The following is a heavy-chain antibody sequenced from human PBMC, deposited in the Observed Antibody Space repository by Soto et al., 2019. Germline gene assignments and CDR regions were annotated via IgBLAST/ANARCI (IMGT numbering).Heavy chain of an antibody. CDR2: RHYTGFS. Sequence: SETLSLTCSFSGDSVTSHYLTWIRQSPEQRLEWIGYRHYTGFSHYNPSLTSRLTISVDRSKNQFTLQLTSVTVADTAVYYCAPSTGNAWYNYWGQGTQVTVSS. CDR1: GDSVTSHY. J-gene: IGHJ4*02. D-gene: IGHD6-13*01. V-gene: IGHV4-59*02. CDR3: APSTGNAWYNY.